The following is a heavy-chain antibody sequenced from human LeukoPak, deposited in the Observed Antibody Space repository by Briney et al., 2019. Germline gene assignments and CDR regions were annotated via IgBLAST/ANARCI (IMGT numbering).Heavy chain of an antibody. CDR3: AREATVSQGAFDI. CDR2: VYSGGTT. D-gene: IGHD4-17*01. Sequence: GGSLRLSCAASGFTFSSNYMSWVRQALGKGLEWVSVVYSGGTTYYADSVKGRFTISRESSKKTVYLQMNSLRVEDTAVYYCAREATVSQGAFDIWGQGTMVTVSS. J-gene: IGHJ3*02. CDR1: GFTFSSNY. V-gene: IGHV3-53*01.